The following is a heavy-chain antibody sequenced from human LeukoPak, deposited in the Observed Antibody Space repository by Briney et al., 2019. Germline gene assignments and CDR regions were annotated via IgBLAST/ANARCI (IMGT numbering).Heavy chain of an antibody. J-gene: IGHJ4*02. CDR3: ARVGYYDSSGYYPFDY. V-gene: IGHV1-69*13. CDR1: GGTFSSYA. D-gene: IGHD3-22*01. Sequence: SVKVSCKASGGTFSSYAISWVRQAPGQGLEWMGGIIPIFGTANYAQKFQGRVTINADESTSTAYMELSSLRSEDTAVYYCARVGYYDSSGYYPFDYWGQGTLVTVSS. CDR2: IIPIFGTA.